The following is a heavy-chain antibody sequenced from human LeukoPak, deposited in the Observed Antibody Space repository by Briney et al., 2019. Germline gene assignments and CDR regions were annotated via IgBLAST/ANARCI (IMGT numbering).Heavy chain of an antibody. CDR1: GGTFSGYY. CDR3: ARVPGPNALFGVVIMRYYYYYLDV. D-gene: IGHD3-3*01. Sequence: SETLSLTCAVYGGTFSGYYWSWIRQPPGQGLEWIGEINHSGGTAYNPSLKSRVNISVDTSKNQFSLKLSSVTAADTAVYYCARVPGPNALFGVVIMRYYYYYLDVWGKGTTVTVSS. CDR2: INHSGGT. V-gene: IGHV4-34*01. J-gene: IGHJ6*03.